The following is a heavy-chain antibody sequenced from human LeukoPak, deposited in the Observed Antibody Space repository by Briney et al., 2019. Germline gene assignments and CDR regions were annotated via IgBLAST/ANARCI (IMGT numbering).Heavy chain of an antibody. Sequence: SETLSLTCTVSGGSISSGDYYWSWIRQPPGKGLEWIGYIYYSGSTYYNPSLKSRVTISVATSKNQFSLKLSSVTAADTAVYYCAGSTVIAKDYFDYWGQGTLVTVSS. D-gene: IGHD4-17*01. CDR1: GGSISSGDYY. V-gene: IGHV4-30-4*01. CDR3: AGSTVIAKDYFDY. CDR2: IYYSGST. J-gene: IGHJ4*02.